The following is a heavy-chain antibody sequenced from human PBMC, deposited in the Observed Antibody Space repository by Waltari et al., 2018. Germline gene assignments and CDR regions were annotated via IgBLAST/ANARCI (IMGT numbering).Heavy chain of an antibody. Sequence: EVQLVESGGGLVQPGRSLRLSCAASGFTFDDYAMHWVRQAPGKGLEWVAGINWNSGTIRYADSVKGRFIISRDNAKNSLYLQMNSLRDDDTAFYYCVKSAGGATIWLVFDDWGQGTLVTVSS. CDR2: INWNSGTI. V-gene: IGHV3-9*01. D-gene: IGHD3-16*01. J-gene: IGHJ4*02. CDR3: VKSAGGATIWLVFDD. CDR1: GFTFDDYA.